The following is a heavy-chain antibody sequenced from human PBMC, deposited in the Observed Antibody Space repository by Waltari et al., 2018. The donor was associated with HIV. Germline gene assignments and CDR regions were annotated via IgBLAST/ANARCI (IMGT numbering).Heavy chain of an antibody. CDR3: AKAHYYDSSGYRAFDI. CDR2: ISGSGGST. D-gene: IGHD3-22*01. CDR1: GFTFSSYA. V-gene: IGHV3-23*01. J-gene: IGHJ3*02. Sequence: EVQLLESGGGLVQPGGSLRLSCAASGFTFSSYAMSWVRQAPGKGLEWVSAISGSGGSTYYADSVKGRFTISRDNSKNTLYLQMNSLRAEDTAVYYCAKAHYYDSSGYRAFDIWGQGTMVTVSS.